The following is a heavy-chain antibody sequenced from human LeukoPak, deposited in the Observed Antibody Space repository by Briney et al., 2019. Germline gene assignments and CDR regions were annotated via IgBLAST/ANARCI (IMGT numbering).Heavy chain of an antibody. D-gene: IGHD2-21*02. Sequence: PGGSLRLSCAASGFIFSIYGMHWVRQAPGKGLEWVGVIWNDGSNKYYADSVKGRFTISGDNSKNTLYLQMNSLRAEDMAVYYCARGVVTAYAAFDSWGQGTLVTVSS. CDR2: IWNDGSNK. V-gene: IGHV3-33*01. CDR1: GFIFSIYG. J-gene: IGHJ4*02. CDR3: ARGVVTAYAAFDS.